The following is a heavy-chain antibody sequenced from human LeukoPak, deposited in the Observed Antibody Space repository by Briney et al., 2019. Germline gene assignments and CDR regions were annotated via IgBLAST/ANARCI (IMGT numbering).Heavy chain of an antibody. Sequence: GASVKVSCKASGGTFSSYAISWVRQAPGQGLEWMGWISAYNGNTNYAQKLQGRVTMTTDTSTSTAYMELRSLRSDDTAVYYCARTPDNYSNDYWGQGTLVTVSS. D-gene: IGHD5-24*01. CDR2: ISAYNGNT. CDR1: GGTFSSYA. CDR3: ARTPDNYSNDY. V-gene: IGHV1-18*01. J-gene: IGHJ4*02.